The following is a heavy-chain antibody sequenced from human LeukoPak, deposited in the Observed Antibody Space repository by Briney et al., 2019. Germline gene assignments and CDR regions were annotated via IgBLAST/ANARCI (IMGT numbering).Heavy chain of an antibody. J-gene: IGHJ4*02. Sequence: ASVQVSCKASGYTFTRHYFHWVRQAPGQGLEWMGWINPNSGDTNFAQKFQGRVTMIRATSISTVYMELTSLRSDDTALYYCMRGGGNSWFDYWGQGTLVSVSS. CDR3: MRGGGNSWFDY. CDR1: GYTFTRHY. D-gene: IGHD6-13*01. V-gene: IGHV1-2*02. CDR2: INPNSGDT.